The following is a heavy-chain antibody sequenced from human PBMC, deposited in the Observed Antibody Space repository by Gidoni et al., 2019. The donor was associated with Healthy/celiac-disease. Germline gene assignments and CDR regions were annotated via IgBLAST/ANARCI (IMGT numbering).Heavy chain of an antibody. V-gene: IGHV3-72*01. CDR3: AREDYSSPLYYYYGMDV. CDR2: TRNKANSYTT. D-gene: IGHD4-4*01. J-gene: IGHJ6*02. CDR1: GFTFSDHY. Sequence: EVQLVESGGGLVQPGGSLRLSCAASGFTFSDHYMDWVRQAPGKGLEWVGRTRNKANSYTTEYAASVKGRFTISRDDSKNSLYLQMNSLKTEDTAVYYCAREDYSSPLYYYYGMDVWGQGTTVTVSS.